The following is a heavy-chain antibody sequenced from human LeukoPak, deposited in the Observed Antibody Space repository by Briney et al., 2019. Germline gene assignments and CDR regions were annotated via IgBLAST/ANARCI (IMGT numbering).Heavy chain of an antibody. CDR3: ARGSGVIGDGMDV. CDR1: GYTLSSYW. CDR2: ISAYNGNT. D-gene: IGHD3-10*01. J-gene: IGHJ6*02. V-gene: IGHV1-18*01. Sequence: GPVKVSCRASGYTLSSYWISWGRQAPGQRVGWVGWISAYNGNTNYAQKLQGRVTMTTDTSTSTAYMELRSLRSDDTAVYYCARGSGVIGDGMDVWGQGTTVTVSS.